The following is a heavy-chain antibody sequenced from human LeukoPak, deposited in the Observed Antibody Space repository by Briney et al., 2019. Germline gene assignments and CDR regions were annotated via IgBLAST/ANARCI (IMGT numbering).Heavy chain of an antibody. D-gene: IGHD3-3*01. CDR3: ARDQSDFWSVGYYYMDV. CDR2: LSSSGTTI. V-gene: IGHV3-48*01. J-gene: IGHJ6*03. CDR1: GFNFSQYS. Sequence: PGGSLRLSCAAAGFNFSQYSMSWVRQAPEKGLEWVSYLSSSGTTIYYADSVKGRFTISRDYSKNTLYLQMNSLRAEDTAVYYCARDQSDFWSVGYYYMDVWGKGTTVTVSS.